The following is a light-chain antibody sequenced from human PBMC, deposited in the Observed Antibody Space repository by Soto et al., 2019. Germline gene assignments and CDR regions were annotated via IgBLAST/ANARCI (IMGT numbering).Light chain of an antibody. CDR1: QGISSY. Sequence: DIQLTQSPSFLSASVGDRVTITCRASQGISSYLAWYQQKPGKAPKLRIYAASALQSGVPSRFSGSRSGTEFTLTISSLQPEDFATYYCQQLNSYPLTFGGGTKVEIK. V-gene: IGKV1-9*01. CDR3: QQLNSYPLT. CDR2: AAS. J-gene: IGKJ4*01.